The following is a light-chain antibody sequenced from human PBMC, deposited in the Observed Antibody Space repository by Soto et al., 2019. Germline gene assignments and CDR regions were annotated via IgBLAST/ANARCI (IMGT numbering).Light chain of an antibody. J-gene: IGLJ1*01. CDR3: NSYTSSTTLYV. CDR1: SGDVGGYNF. Sequence: QSALTQPRSVSGFPGQSVTISCTGASGDVGGYNFVSWYQQHPGKAPTLMIFDVSQRPSGVPDRFSGSKSGNTASLTISGLQAEDEADYYCNSYTSSTTLYVFGTGTKLTVL. CDR2: DVS. V-gene: IGLV2-11*01.